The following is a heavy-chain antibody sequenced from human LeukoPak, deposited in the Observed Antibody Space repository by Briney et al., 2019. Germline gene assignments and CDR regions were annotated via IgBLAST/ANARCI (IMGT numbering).Heavy chain of an antibody. CDR3: ARAAYGSGTYFTSSFDY. CDR1: GYSFTSDW. V-gene: IGHV5-51*01. D-gene: IGHD3-10*01. J-gene: IGHJ4*02. CDR2: ISPGDSDT. Sequence: GESLKISCKGSGYSFTSDWIGWVRQMPGKGLEWMGAISPGDSDTRYSPSFQGQVTISADKSVSTAYLQWSSLKASDTAMYYCARAAYGSGTYFTSSFDYWGQGTLVTVYS.